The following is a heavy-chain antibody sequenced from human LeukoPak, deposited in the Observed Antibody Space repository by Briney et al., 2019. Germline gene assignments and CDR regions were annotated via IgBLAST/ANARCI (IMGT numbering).Heavy chain of an antibody. Sequence: GESLKISCKGSGYSFTSYWIGWVRQMPGKGLEWVGIIYPGDSDTRYSPSFQGQVTISADKSISTAYLQWSSLKASDTAMYYCARRRAVAGLVYYFDYWGQGTLVTVSS. D-gene: IGHD6-19*01. CDR1: GYSFTSYW. V-gene: IGHV5-51*01. J-gene: IGHJ4*02. CDR2: IYPGDSDT. CDR3: ARRRAVAGLVYYFDY.